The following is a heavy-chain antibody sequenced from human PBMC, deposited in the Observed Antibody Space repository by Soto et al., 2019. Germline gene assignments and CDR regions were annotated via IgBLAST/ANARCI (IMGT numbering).Heavy chain of an antibody. CDR3: ARAIFDIFDYYDTKSWFDP. CDR2: IYYSGST. CDR1: GGSISSGDYY. J-gene: IGHJ5*02. D-gene: IGHD3-22*01. Sequence: QVQLQESGPGLVKPSQTLSLTCTVSGGSISSGDYYWSWIRQPPGKGLEWIGYIYYSGSTYYNPSLQSRGNITVDTSKNQFSLKLSSVTAADTAVYYCARAIFDIFDYYDTKSWFDPWGQGTLVTVSS. V-gene: IGHV4-30-4*01.